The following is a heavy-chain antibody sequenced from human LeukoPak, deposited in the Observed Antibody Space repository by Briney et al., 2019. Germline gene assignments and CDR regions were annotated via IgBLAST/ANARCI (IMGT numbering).Heavy chain of an antibody. V-gene: IGHV1-69*04. Sequence: ASVKVSCKASGGTFSSYAISWVRQAPGQGLEWMGRIIPILGIANYAQKFQGRVTITADKSTSTAYMELSSLRSEDTAVYYCARGPKVVVAATLDYWGQGTLVTVSS. CDR2: IIPILGIA. CDR3: ARGPKVVVAATLDY. D-gene: IGHD2-15*01. CDR1: GGTFSSYA. J-gene: IGHJ4*02.